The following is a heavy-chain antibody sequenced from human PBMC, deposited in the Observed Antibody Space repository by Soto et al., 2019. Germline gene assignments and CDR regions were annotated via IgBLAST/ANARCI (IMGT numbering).Heavy chain of an antibody. D-gene: IGHD3-22*01. J-gene: IGHJ4*02. CDR3: AGTSYYDSSAYRPIFDF. CDR2: MYYSGST. CDR1: GGSISSYY. V-gene: IGHV4-59*01. Sequence: PSETLSLTCTVSGGSISSYYWSWIRQPPPGKGLEWIGYMYYSGSTNYNPSLKSRVTMSVDTSQKQFSLKLTSVTAADTAVYYCAGTSYYDSSAYRPIFDFWGQGTLVTVSS.